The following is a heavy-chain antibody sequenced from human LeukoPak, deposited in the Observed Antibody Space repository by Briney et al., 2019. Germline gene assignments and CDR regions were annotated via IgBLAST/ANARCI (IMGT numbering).Heavy chain of an antibody. D-gene: IGHD3-22*01. V-gene: IGHV4-59*08. CDR2: IHNSGSA. CDR3: ARHRGYERSGYYLVNAFDI. CDR1: GGSISSYY. Sequence: PSETLSLTCTVSGGSISSYYWSWIRQPPGKGLEWIGYIHNSGSADYKPSLRSRVTMSIDTSKNQFSLKLNSVTAADTAVYYCARHRGYERSGYYLVNAFDIWGRGTMVSVSS. J-gene: IGHJ3*02.